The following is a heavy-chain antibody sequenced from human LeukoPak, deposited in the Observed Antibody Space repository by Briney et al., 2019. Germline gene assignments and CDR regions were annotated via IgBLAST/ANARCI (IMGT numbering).Heavy chain of an antibody. V-gene: IGHV4-59*12. CDR2: IYYSGST. Sequence: SETLSLTCTVSGGSISSYYWSWIRQPPGEGLEWIGYIYYSGSTNYNPSLKSRVTISVDTSKNQFSLKLSSVTAADTAVYYCARDKGAMFDYWGQGTLVTVSS. J-gene: IGHJ4*02. CDR1: GGSISSYY. CDR3: ARDKGAMFDY. D-gene: IGHD1-26*01.